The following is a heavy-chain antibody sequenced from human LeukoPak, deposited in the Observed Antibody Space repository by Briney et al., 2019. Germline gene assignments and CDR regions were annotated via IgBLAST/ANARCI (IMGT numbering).Heavy chain of an antibody. CDR3: ARDRQSGYSSSWYPTY. CDR1: GFTFDDYG. J-gene: IGHJ4*02. D-gene: IGHD6-13*01. Sequence: GGSLRLSCAASGFTFDDYGMSWIRQAPGKGLEWVANIKQDGSEKYYVDSVKSRFTISRDNAKNSLYLQMNSLRAEDTAVYYCARDRQSGYSSSWYPTYWGQGTLVTVSS. CDR2: IKQDGSEK. V-gene: IGHV3-7*01.